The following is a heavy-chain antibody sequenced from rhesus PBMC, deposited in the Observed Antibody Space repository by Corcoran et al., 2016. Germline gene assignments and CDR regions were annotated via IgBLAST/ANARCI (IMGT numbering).Heavy chain of an antibody. CDR1: GGSISSNY. D-gene: IGHD2-21*01. CDR3: AREDCTGSGCYAIYGLDS. Sequence: QVQLQESGPGLVKPSETLSLTCAVSGGSISSNYWSWIRQPPGKGLEWIGYIHGSSGSTYYNPSLKSRVPISPDTSKNQFSLKLSSVTAADTAVYYCAREDCTGSGCYAIYGLDSWGQGVVVTVSS. V-gene: IGHV4-165*01. J-gene: IGHJ6*01. CDR2: IHGSSGST.